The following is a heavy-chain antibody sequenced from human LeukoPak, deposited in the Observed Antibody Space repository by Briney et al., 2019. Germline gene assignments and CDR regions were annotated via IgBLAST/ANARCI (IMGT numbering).Heavy chain of an antibody. CDR3: ARGGYSSSWYFSY. J-gene: IGHJ4*02. CDR2: MNPNSGNT. CDR1: GYTFTSYD. V-gene: IGHV1-8*01. Sequence: ASVKVSCKASGYTFTSYDINWVRQATGHGLELRGWMNPNSGNTGYAQKFQGRGTMTRNTSISTAYMELSRLRSEDTAVDYCARGGYSSSWYFSYWGQGTLVTVSS. D-gene: IGHD6-13*01.